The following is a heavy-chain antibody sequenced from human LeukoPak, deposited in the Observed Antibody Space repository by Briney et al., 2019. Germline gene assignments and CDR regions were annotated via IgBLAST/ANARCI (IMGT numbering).Heavy chain of an antibody. Sequence: SVKVSCKASGGTFSSYAISWVRQAPGQGLEWMGGIIPIFGTANYAQKFQGRVTITADESTSTAYMELSSLRSEDTAVYYCARDAVYCSGGSCYSSGWFDPWGQGTLVTVSS. CDR2: IIPIFGTA. J-gene: IGHJ5*02. CDR1: GGTFSSYA. V-gene: IGHV1-69*13. CDR3: ARDAVYCSGGSCYSSGWFDP. D-gene: IGHD2-15*01.